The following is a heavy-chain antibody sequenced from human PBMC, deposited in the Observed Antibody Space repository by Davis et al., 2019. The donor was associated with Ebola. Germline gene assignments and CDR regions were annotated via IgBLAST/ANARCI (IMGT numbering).Heavy chain of an antibody. CDR1: GGSISSYY. CDR2: IYYSGST. Sequence: PSETLSLTCTVSGGSISSYYWSWIRQPPGKGLEWIGYIYYSGSTNYNPSLKSRVTISVDTSKNQFSLKLSSVTAADTAVYYCARMGTGDGRFDPWGQGTLVTVSS. J-gene: IGHJ5*02. CDR3: ARMGTGDGRFDP. D-gene: IGHD7-27*01. V-gene: IGHV4-59*08.